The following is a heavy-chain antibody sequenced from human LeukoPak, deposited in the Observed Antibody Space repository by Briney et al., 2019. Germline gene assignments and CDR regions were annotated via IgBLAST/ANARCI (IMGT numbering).Heavy chain of an antibody. Sequence: PSETLSLTCTVSGCSVSSGSYYWSWIRQPPGKGLEWIGYIYYSGSTNYHPSPKRRITISVDTSKNQFSLRLSSVTAADTAVYYCAKVQYSSGWGYYGMDVWGKGTTVTVSS. D-gene: IGHD6-19*01. CDR2: IYYSGST. CDR1: GCSVSSGSYY. J-gene: IGHJ6*04. CDR3: AKVQYSSGWGYYGMDV. V-gene: IGHV4-61*01.